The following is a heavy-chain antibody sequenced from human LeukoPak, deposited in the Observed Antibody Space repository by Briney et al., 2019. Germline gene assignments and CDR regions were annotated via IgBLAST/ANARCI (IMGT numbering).Heavy chain of an antibody. V-gene: IGHV1-2*06. D-gene: IGHD5-18*01. CDR1: GYTFTGYY. CDR2: INPNSGGT. CDR3: ARDYGYIYGYDY. J-gene: IGHJ4*02. Sequence: ASVKVSCKASGYTFTGYYMHLVRQAPGQGLEWMGRINPNSGGTNYAQKFQGRVTMTRDTSISTAYMELSRLRSDDTAVYYCARDYGYIYGYDYWGQGTLVTVSS.